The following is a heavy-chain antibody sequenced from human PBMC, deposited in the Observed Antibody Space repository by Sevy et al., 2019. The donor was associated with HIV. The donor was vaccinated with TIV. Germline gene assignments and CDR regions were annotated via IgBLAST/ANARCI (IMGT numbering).Heavy chain of an antibody. CDR1: GFTFSSSA. Sequence: GGSLRLSCAASGFTFSSSAMHWVRQISGKDLEWVPAIGTEGDTYYPGSVKGRFTISRENTKNSLYLQMNNLRAGDTAVYYCARAHSSGYYDFDYRGRGTLVTVSS. V-gene: IGHV3-13*01. CDR3: ARAHSSGYYDFDY. D-gene: IGHD3-22*01. CDR2: IGTEGDT. J-gene: IGHJ4*02.